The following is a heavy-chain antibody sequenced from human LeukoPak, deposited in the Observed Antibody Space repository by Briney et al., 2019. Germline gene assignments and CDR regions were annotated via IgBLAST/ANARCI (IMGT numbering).Heavy chain of an antibody. V-gene: IGHV5-51*01. D-gene: IGHD3-9*01. CDR2: IYPGDSDT. CDR3: AAPRWVHDILSAFDI. Sequence: GAALKISFNGSGYRFTSYWIGWGRQMPAKGLVWMGIIYPGDSDTRYSPSFQGQVTISADKSISTAYLQWSSLKASDTAMYYCAAPRWVHDILSAFDIWGQGTMVTVSS. CDR1: GYRFTSYW. J-gene: IGHJ3*02.